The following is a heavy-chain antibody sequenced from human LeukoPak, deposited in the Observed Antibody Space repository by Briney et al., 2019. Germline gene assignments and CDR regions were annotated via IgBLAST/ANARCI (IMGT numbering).Heavy chain of an antibody. CDR2: IKQDGSEK. Sequence: GSLRLSCAASGFTFSSYWMSWVRQAPGKGLEWVANIKQDGSEKYYVDSVKGRFTISRDNAKNSLYLQMNSLRAEDTAVYYCARVGGSYYAFYFDYWGQGTLVTVSS. CDR3: ARVGGSYYAFYFDY. CDR1: GFTFSSYW. D-gene: IGHD1-26*01. V-gene: IGHV3-7*04. J-gene: IGHJ4*02.